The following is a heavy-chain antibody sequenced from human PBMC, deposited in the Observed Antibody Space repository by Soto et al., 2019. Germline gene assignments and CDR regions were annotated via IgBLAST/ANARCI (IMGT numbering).Heavy chain of an antibody. CDR2: FDPEDADT. D-gene: IGHD3-10*01. J-gene: IGHJ4*02. V-gene: IGHV1-24*01. CDR3: ATLKSDLGLSGNYFNYFDY. Sequence: ASVKVSCKVSGYTLTELSMHWVRQAPGKGLEWMGGFDPEDADTIYAQKFQGRVTMTEDTSTDTAYMELSSLRSEDTAVYYCATLKSDLGLSGNYFNYFDYWGQGTLVTVSS. CDR1: GYTLTELS.